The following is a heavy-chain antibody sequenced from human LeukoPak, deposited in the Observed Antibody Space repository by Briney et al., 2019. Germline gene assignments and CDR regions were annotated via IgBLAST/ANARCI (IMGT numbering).Heavy chain of an antibody. D-gene: IGHD3-22*01. Sequence: SETLSLPCTVSGGSISSSSYYWGWIRQPPGKGLGWIGSIYYSGSTYYNPSLKSRVTISVDTSKNQFSLKLSSVTAADTAVYYCARATYGSSAVDAFDIWGQGTMVTVSP. V-gene: IGHV4-39*07. CDR1: GGSISSSSYY. CDR3: ARATYGSSAVDAFDI. J-gene: IGHJ3*02. CDR2: IYYSGST.